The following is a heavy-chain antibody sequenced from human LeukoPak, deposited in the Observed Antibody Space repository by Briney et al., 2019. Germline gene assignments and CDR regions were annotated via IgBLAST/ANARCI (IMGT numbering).Heavy chain of an antibody. J-gene: IGHJ4*02. CDR1: GGSFSDYY. Sequence: PSETLSLTCAVYGGSFSDYYWSWIRQPAGKGLEWIGRIYTSGSTNYNPSLKSRVTISVDTSKNQFSLKLSSVTAADTAVYYCARNSCPSGSCYDNRGYFDYWGQGTLVTVSS. V-gene: IGHV4-59*10. D-gene: IGHD2-15*01. CDR2: IYTSGST. CDR3: ARNSCPSGSCYDNRGYFDY.